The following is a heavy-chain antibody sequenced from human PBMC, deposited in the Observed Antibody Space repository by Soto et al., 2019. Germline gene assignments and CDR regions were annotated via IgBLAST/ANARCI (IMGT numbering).Heavy chain of an antibody. V-gene: IGHV1-3*01. Sequence: GASVKVSCKASGYTFTNYAMHWMRQAPGQRLEWMGWINPGNGNTKYSQKFQGRFTISRDNAKNTLFLHMNSLRAEDTAVYYCVRDMQLWRLDSWGQGTLVTVS. CDR2: INPGNGNT. CDR3: VRDMQLWRLDS. CDR1: GYTFTNYA. J-gene: IGHJ4*02. D-gene: IGHD2-21*01.